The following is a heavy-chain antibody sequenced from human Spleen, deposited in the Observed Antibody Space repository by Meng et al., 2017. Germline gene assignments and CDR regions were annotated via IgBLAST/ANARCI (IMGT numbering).Heavy chain of an antibody. CDR3: ARGQYY. Sequence: EPLQEPGPGLARPAENQPLTSTVSGGSVNSGSYSWSWIRQPPGKGLEWIGNIYYSGSTNYNPSLKSRVTMSIDASKNQFSLMLSSVTAADTAVYYCARGQYYWGQGTLVTVSS. CDR2: IYYSGST. CDR1: GGSVNSGSYS. V-gene: IGHV4-61*01. J-gene: IGHJ4*02.